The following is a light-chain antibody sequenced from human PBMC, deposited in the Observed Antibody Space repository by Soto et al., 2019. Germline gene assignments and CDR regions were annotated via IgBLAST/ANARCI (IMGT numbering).Light chain of an antibody. CDR2: GAS. CDR1: QSISSSY. Sequence: IVLTQSPGTLSLSPGERVTLSCRASQSISSSYLTWYQQKPGQAPRLLIYGASSRATGIPDRFSGSGSGTDFTLTISRLEPEDVAVYYCQQCGTAPWTFGQGTKVEVK. CDR3: QQCGTAPWT. J-gene: IGKJ1*01. V-gene: IGKV3-20*01.